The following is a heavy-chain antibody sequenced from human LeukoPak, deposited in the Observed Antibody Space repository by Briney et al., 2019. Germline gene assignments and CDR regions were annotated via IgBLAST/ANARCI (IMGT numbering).Heavy chain of an antibody. D-gene: IGHD6-19*01. CDR3: AKDREAVAGDY. J-gene: IGHJ4*02. Sequence: GGSLRLSCAASGFTFSSYGMHWVRQAPGKGLEWVAVISYDGSNKYYADSVKGRFTISRDNSKNTLYLQMNSLRAEDTAVYYCAKDREAVAGDYWGQGTPVTVSS. CDR2: ISYDGSNK. V-gene: IGHV3-30*18. CDR1: GFTFSSYG.